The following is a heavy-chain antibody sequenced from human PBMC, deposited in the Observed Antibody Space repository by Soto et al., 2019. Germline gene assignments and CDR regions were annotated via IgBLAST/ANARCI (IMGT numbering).Heavy chain of an antibody. D-gene: IGHD3-3*01. Sequence: ASVKVSCKASGYTFTDYNVHWVRQAPGQGLEWMGWVNPNTGGTTYSQKFQGRVSMTRDTSIGTAYMELSSLTSDDTAVYYCTREYTLYYEYWSNYKNNWCDPWGQGALVTVAS. V-gene: IGHV1-2*02. CDR2: VNPNTGGT. CDR3: TREYTLYYEYWSNYKNNWCDP. CDR1: GYTFTDYN. J-gene: IGHJ5*02.